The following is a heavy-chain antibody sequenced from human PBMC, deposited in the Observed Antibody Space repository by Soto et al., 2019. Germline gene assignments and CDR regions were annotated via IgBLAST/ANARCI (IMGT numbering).Heavy chain of an antibody. Sequence: EVHLVESGGGLVQPGGSLRLSCAASGFMFSSYWMHWVRQAPGKGLEWVANVKFDGSEQYYVDSVKGRFTISRDNAKSSVYLQMDILRVEDTAVYYCATLTVTRPTWFDPRGQGTLVTVSS. CDR3: ATLTVTRPTWFDP. CDR2: VKFDGSEQ. D-gene: IGHD4-17*01. V-gene: IGHV3-7*01. J-gene: IGHJ5*02. CDR1: GFMFSSYW.